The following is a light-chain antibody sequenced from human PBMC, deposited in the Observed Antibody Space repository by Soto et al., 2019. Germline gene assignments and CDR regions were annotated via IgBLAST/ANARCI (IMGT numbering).Light chain of an antibody. J-gene: IGLJ1*01. CDR3: CSYAGSSASYV. Sequence: SALTQPASVSGSPGQSITISCTGTSSDVGSYNLVSWYQQHPGKAPKLMIYEGSKRPSGVSNRFSGSKSGNTASLTISGLQAEDEADYYCCSYAGSSASYVFGTGTNVTVL. CDR2: EGS. CDR1: SSDVGSYNL. V-gene: IGLV2-23*01.